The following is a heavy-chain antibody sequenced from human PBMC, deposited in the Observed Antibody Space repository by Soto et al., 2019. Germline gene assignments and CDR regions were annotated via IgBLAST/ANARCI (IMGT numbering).Heavy chain of an antibody. CDR1: GFTFSNAW. CDR3: TTDLGPGGIYYYYYGMDV. Sequence: PGGSLRLSCAASGFTFSNAWMNWVRQAPGKGLEWVGRIKSKTDGGTTDYAAPVKGRFTISRDDSKNTLYLQMNSPKTEDTAVYYCTTDLGPGGIYYYYYGMDVWGQGTTVTVSS. J-gene: IGHJ6*02. CDR2: IKSKTDGGTT. V-gene: IGHV3-15*07. D-gene: IGHD7-27*01.